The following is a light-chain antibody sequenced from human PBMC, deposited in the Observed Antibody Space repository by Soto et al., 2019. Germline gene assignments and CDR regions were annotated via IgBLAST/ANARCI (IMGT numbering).Light chain of an antibody. CDR3: ATRDSILSGFV. V-gene: IGLV1-44*01. J-gene: IGLJ1*01. CDR1: SSNIAFNP. CDR2: DNN. Sequence: QSVLTQPPSASGTPGQRVTISCSGSSSNIAFNPLNWYQHLPGTAPTVLVYDNNRSPSGVPDRFSCSKSGTSATLAISGLQSEDEADYVYATRDSILSGFVFGTGTKVTVL.